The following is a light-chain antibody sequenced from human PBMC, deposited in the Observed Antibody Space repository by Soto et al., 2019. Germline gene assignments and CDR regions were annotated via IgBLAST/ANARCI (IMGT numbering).Light chain of an antibody. CDR1: LSIGSW. CDR3: QQYHSYPWT. J-gene: IGKJ1*01. CDR2: KAS. V-gene: IGKV1-5*03. Sequence: DIQMTQSPSILSASVGDRVTITCRASLSIGSWLAWYQQKPGKAPNLLIYKASSLESGVPPRFSCSGSGTEFTLTVSSLQPDDFATYYCQQYHSYPWTFGQGTKVDIK.